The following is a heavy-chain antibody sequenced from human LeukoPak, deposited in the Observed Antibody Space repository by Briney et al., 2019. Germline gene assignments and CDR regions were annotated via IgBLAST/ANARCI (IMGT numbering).Heavy chain of an antibody. V-gene: IGHV4-61*02. CDR1: GGSISSGSYY. CDR2: IYTSGST. CDR3: ARDLSSSGWYPAFDI. D-gene: IGHD6-19*01. J-gene: IGHJ3*02. Sequence: SQTLSLTCTVSGGSISSGSYYWSWIRQPAGKGLEWIGRIYTSGSTNYNPSLKSRVTISVDTSKNQFSLKLSSVTAADTAVYYCARDLSSSGWYPAFDIWGQGTMVTVSS.